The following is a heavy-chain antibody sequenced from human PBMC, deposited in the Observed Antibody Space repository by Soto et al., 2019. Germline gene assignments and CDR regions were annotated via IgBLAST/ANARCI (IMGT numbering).Heavy chain of an antibody. Sequence: GGSLRLSCAASGFTFSSYAMSWVRQAPGKGLEWVSAISGSGGSTYYADSVKGRFTISRDNSKNTLYLQMNSLRAEDTAVYYCAKDLAAENPSLARVALSFNYWGQGTLVTVSS. CDR3: AKDLAAENPSLARVALSFNY. CDR2: ISGSGGST. D-gene: IGHD3-3*01. J-gene: IGHJ4*02. V-gene: IGHV3-23*01. CDR1: GFTFSSYA.